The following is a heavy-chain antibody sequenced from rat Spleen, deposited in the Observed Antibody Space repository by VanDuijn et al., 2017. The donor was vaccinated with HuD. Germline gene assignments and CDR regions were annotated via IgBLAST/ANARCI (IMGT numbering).Heavy chain of an antibody. CDR1: GFSLISYA. CDR3: ARASFDY. J-gene: IGHJ2*01. V-gene: IGHV2-13*01. Sequence: QVQLKESGPGLVQPSQTLSLTCTVSGFSLISYAVNWVRQPPGKGLEWTGVTWSNGGTDYNSAIKSRLSISRDTSKSQVFLKMNSLQPEDTGTYYGARASFDYWGQGVMVTVSS. CDR2: TWSNGGT.